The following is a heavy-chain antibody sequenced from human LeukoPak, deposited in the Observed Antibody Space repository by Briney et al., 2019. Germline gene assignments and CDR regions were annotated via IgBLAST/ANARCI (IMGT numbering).Heavy chain of an antibody. Sequence: ASVRVSCKASGYTFTTYGISWVRQAPGQGLEWMGWISAYNGNTNYAPKVQGRVTMTTDASTSTAYMELRNLRSDDTAVYYCERDFESSTSWFDYWGQGALVTVSS. CDR1: GYTFTTYG. CDR2: ISAYNGNT. V-gene: IGHV1-18*01. CDR3: ERDFESSTSWFDY. D-gene: IGHD2-2*01. J-gene: IGHJ4*02.